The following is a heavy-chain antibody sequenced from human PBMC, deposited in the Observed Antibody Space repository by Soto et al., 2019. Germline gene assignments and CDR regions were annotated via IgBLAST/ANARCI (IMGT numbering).Heavy chain of an antibody. CDR3: AKTVGMGYYYYYMDV. J-gene: IGHJ6*03. D-gene: IGHD7-27*01. CDR2: ISSSGGST. V-gene: IGHV3-23*01. Sequence: EVQLLEFGGGLEQPGGSLRLSCAASGFTFSSYGMSWVRQAPVKGLEWVSGISSSGGSTYYADSVRGRFTISRDNSKNTLYLQVNSLRAEDTAVYYCAKTVGMGYYYYYMDVWGKGTTVTVSS. CDR1: GFTFSSYG.